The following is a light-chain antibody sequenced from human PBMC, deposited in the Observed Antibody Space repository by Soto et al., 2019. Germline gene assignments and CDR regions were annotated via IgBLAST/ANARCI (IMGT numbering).Light chain of an antibody. CDR1: QGISGW. J-gene: IGKJ1*01. CDR3: QQYNSYWT. V-gene: IGKV1-5*01. Sequence: DIQMTQSHSTLSASVGDRVTITFRASQGISGWLAWYQQKPGKAPKLLIYDASSLESGVPSRFSGSGSGTEFTLTISSLRPDDFATYYCQQYNSYWTFGQGTKVDIK. CDR2: DAS.